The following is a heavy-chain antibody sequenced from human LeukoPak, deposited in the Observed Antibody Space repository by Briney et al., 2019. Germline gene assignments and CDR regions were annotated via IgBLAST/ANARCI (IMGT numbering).Heavy chain of an antibody. CDR2: ISSSSSTK. V-gene: IGHV3-48*02. CDR1: GFTFSSYT. Sequence: GGSLRLSCIAPGFTFSSYTMNWVRQAPGKGLEWVSYISSSSSTKYYADSVKGRFTISRDNAKNSLYLQMNSLRDEDTAVYYCARDPGIQLWLHNFDYWGRGTLVTVSS. CDR3: ARDPGIQLWLHNFDY. D-gene: IGHD5-18*01. J-gene: IGHJ4*02.